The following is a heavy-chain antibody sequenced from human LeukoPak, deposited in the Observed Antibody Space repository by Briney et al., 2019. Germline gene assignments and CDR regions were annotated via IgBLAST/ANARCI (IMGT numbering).Heavy chain of an antibody. D-gene: IGHD3-22*01. V-gene: IGHV3-23*01. CDR3: ARARNNYDSSGYSALDY. CDR2: ISGSDAGT. CDR1: GFTFSSFA. J-gene: IGHJ4*02. Sequence: GGSLRLSCAASGFTFSSFAMSWVRQAPGKGLEWVSSISGSDAGTYNADSVKGRFTISRDNSKNTLYLQMNSLRAEDTAVYYCARARNNYDSSGYSALDYWGQGTLVTVSS.